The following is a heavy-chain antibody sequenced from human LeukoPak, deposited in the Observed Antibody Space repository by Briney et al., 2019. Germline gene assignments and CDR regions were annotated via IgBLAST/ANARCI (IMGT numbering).Heavy chain of an antibody. Sequence: ASVKVSCKASGYTFTSYDINWVRQATGQGLEWMGWMNPNSGNTGYAQKFQGRVTMTRNTSIGTAYMELSSLRSEDTAVYYCARDLVEMATTNNYWGQGTLVTVSS. V-gene: IGHV1-8*01. D-gene: IGHD5-24*01. CDR1: GYTFTSYD. CDR2: MNPNSGNT. CDR3: ARDLVEMATTNNY. J-gene: IGHJ4*02.